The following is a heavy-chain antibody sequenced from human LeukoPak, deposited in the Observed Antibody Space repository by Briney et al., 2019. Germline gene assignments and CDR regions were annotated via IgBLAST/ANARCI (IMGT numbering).Heavy chain of an antibody. CDR3: AKDGGLWVSAHWGDS. Sequence: GGSLRLSCAASGFTFSNYAMNWVRQAPGKGLEWVSTISGSDGNTYYADSVKGRFTISRDNSKNTLYLQMNSLRAEDTAVYYCAKDGGLWVSAHWGDSWGRGTLVTVSS. CDR2: ISGSDGNT. J-gene: IGHJ4*02. CDR1: GFTFSNYA. D-gene: IGHD7-27*01. V-gene: IGHV3-23*01.